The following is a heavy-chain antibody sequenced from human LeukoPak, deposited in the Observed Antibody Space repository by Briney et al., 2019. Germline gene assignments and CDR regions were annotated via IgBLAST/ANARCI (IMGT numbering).Heavy chain of an antibody. J-gene: IGHJ4*02. CDR1: GFTFSSYG. CDR2: ISYDGSNK. Sequence: GGSLRLSCAASGFTFSSYGMHWVRQAPGKGLEWVAVISYDGSNKYYADSVKGRFTISRDNSKNTLYLQMNSLRAEDTAVYYCARDMEEVSNWGQGTLVTVSS. D-gene: IGHD3-3*02. CDR3: ARDMEEVSN. V-gene: IGHV3-30*03.